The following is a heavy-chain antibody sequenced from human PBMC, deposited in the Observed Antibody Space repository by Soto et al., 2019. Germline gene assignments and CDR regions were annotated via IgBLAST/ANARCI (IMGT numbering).Heavy chain of an antibody. CDR3: MTDFQAF. CDR2: IKEDGSEK. J-gene: IGHJ4*02. CDR1: GLTFSVHW. V-gene: IGHV3-7*01. Sequence: EVQLVESGGGLVQPGGSLRLSCAASGLTFSVHWMSWVRQAPGKGLEWVARIKEDGSEKQYVDSVKGRFTISRDNAESSLYLQMNYGRDEDTGVYYCMTDFQAFWGQGTLVTVSS.